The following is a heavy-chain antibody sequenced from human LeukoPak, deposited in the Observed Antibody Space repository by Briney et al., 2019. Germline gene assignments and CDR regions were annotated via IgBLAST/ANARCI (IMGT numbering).Heavy chain of an antibody. D-gene: IGHD6-6*01. CDR1: GFTFSSYS. Sequence: GGSLRLSCAASGFTFSSYSMNWVRAAPGGGREGVSYIGSSSSTIYYADSVKRRFTISRDNAKNSLYLQMNSLRVEDTAVYYCARALSYSSSSTAYWGQGTLVTVSS. CDR3: ARALSYSSSSTAY. J-gene: IGHJ4*02. V-gene: IGHV3-48*01. CDR2: IGSSSSTI.